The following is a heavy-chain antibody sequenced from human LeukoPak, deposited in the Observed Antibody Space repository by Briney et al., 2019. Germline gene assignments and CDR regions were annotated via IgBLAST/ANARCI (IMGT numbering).Heavy chain of an antibody. Sequence: SETLSLTCTVSGGSISTYYWSCIRQPAGKGLEWIGRIYFSGSTNYNPSLKSRITMSLDTSKNQFSLKLRSVTAADTAVYYCASGYSSTNWFDPWGQGTLVTVSS. J-gene: IGHJ5*02. CDR1: GGSISTYY. D-gene: IGHD2-2*03. V-gene: IGHV4-4*07. CDR3: ASGYSSTNWFDP. CDR2: IYFSGST.